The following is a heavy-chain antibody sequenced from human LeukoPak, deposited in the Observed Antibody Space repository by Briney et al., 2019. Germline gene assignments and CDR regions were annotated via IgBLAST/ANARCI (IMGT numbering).Heavy chain of an antibody. V-gene: IGHV1-2*02. CDR3: ARANFLYCSSSTCLFDY. CDR1: GYIFTDYY. J-gene: IGHJ4*02. D-gene: IGHD2-2*01. Sequence: ASVTVSCKASGYIFTDYYMHWVRQAPGQGIEWMGWINPNDGDTNYAQKFQGMVTMTSDTSISTAHMEVSRLRSDDTAVYYCARANFLYCSSSTCLFDYWGQGTLVTVSS. CDR2: INPNDGDT.